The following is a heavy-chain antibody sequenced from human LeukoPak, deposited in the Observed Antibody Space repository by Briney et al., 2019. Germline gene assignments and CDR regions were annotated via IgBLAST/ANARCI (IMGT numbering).Heavy chain of an antibody. D-gene: IGHD3-10*01. J-gene: IGHJ4*02. CDR2: IYHSGST. Sequence: PSETLSPTCSVSGYSISSGYYWGWIRPPPGKGLEWIGSIYHSGSTYYNPSLKSRVTISADTSKNQFSVKLSSVTAADTAVYYCARGPRGVEFDYWGQGTLVTVSS. CDR1: GYSISSGYY. CDR3: ARGPRGVEFDY. V-gene: IGHV4-38-2*02.